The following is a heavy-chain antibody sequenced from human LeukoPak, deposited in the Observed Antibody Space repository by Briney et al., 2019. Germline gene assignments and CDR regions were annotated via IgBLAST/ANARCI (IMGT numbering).Heavy chain of an antibody. CDR3: ARENPGVPFDY. J-gene: IGHJ4*02. V-gene: IGHV1-2*02. CDR1: GYTFTDFY. CDR2: INPNSGDT. Sequence: ASVKVSCKASGYTFTDFYLHWVRQAPGQGLEWMGWINPNSGDTNYAQKFQARVTMTRDTSINTAYMELSGLKSDDTAVYFCARENPGVPFDYWGQRTLVTVSS. D-gene: IGHD3-3*01.